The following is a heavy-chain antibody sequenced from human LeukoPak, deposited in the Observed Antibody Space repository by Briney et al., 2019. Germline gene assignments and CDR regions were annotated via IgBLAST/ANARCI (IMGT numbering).Heavy chain of an antibody. J-gene: IGHJ4*02. CDR2: INHSGST. V-gene: IGHV4-38-2*02. D-gene: IGHD3-10*01. CDR1: GYSISSGYY. Sequence: SETLSLTCTVSGYSISSGYYWSWIRQPPGKGLEWIGEINHSGSTNYNPSLKSRVTISVDTSKNQFSLKLSSVTAADTAVYYCARLGYYGSGSYSFDYWGQGTLVTVSS. CDR3: ARLGYYGSGSYSFDY.